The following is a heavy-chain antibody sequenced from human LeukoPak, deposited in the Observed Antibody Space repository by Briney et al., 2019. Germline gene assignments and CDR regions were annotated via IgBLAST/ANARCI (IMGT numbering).Heavy chain of an antibody. Sequence: PGGSLRLSCATSGFGFNNYAKSWVRQAPGKGLEWVSAISSSDGATFYADSVKGRFTISRDNSKNMLTLQMSSLRTDDTAVYYCAKERPRSWFVLDWYFDLWGRGTLVTVSS. CDR3: AKERPRSWFVLDWYFDL. V-gene: IGHV3-23*01. D-gene: IGHD3-10*01. J-gene: IGHJ2*01. CDR2: ISSSDGAT. CDR1: GFGFNNYA.